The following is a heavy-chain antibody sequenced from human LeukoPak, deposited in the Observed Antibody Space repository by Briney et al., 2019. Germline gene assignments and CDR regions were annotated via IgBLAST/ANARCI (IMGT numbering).Heavy chain of an antibody. CDR3: ARGWGYFDY. D-gene: IGHD3-16*01. Sequence: SETLSLTCTVSGGSISSYYWSWIRQPPGKGLEWIGYIYYSGSTNYNPSPKSRITISVDTSKNQFSLKLSSMTAADTAVYYCARGWGYFDYWGQGTLVTVSS. J-gene: IGHJ4*02. CDR1: GGSISSYY. V-gene: IGHV4-59*01. CDR2: IYYSGST.